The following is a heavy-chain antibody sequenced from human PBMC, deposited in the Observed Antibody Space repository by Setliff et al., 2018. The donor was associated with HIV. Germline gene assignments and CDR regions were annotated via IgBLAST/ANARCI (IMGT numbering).Heavy chain of an antibody. V-gene: IGHV1-69*05. Sequence: SVKVSCKASGGTFSSYAISWVRQAPGQGLEWMGGIIPIFGTANYAQKFQGRVSLTIDTSASTAYMELRSLRSDDTAVYYCARCGAGEWHLYMDVWGKGTAVTVSS. CDR2: IIPIFGTA. J-gene: IGHJ6*03. CDR3: ARCGAGEWHLYMDV. CDR1: GGTFSSYA. D-gene: IGHD3-16*01.